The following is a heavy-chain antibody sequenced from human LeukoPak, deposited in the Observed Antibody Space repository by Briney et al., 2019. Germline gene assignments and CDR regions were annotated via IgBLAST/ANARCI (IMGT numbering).Heavy chain of an antibody. CDR3: VPSANYYYFDY. CDR2: INPKSGGT. V-gene: IGHV1-2*02. D-gene: IGHD4/OR15-4a*01. Sequence: ASVKVSCKASGYTFTNYYMHWVRQAPGLGFEWMGWINPKSGGTSYPQKFQGRLTMTRDTSISTAYMELSRLRSDDTAVYYCVPSANYYYFDYRGQGTLVTVSS. J-gene: IGHJ4*02. CDR1: GYTFTNYY.